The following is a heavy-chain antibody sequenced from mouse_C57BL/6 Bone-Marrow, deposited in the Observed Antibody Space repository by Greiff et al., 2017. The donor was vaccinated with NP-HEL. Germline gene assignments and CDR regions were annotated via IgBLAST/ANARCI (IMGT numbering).Heavy chain of an antibody. J-gene: IGHJ3*01. V-gene: IGHV5-12*01. Sequence: EVKVVESGGGLVQPGGSLKLSCAASGFTFSDYYMYWVRQTPEKRLEWVAYISNGGGSTYYPDTVKGRFTISRDNAKNTLYLQMSRLKSDDTAMYYCARHTHYYGSSPFAYWGQGTLVTVSA. CDR2: ISNGGGST. CDR3: ARHTHYYGSSPFAY. CDR1: GFTFSDYY. D-gene: IGHD1-1*01.